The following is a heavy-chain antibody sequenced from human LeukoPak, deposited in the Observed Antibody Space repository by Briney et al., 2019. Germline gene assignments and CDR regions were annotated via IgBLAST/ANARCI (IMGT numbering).Heavy chain of an antibody. V-gene: IGHV1-2*02. Sequence: ASVKVSCKASGYTFTGYYMHWVRQAPGQGLEWMGWINPNSGGTNYAQKFQGRVTMTRDTSISTAYMELRSLRSDDTAVYYCAREDPYKENKSYWGQGTLVTVSS. CDR3: AREDPYKENKSY. D-gene: IGHD1-14*01. CDR2: INPNSGGT. CDR1: GYTFTGYY. J-gene: IGHJ4*02.